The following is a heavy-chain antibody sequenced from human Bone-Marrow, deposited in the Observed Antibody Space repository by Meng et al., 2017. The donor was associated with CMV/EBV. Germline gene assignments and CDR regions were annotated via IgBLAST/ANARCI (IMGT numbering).Heavy chain of an antibody. V-gene: IGHV3-30*02. Sequence: GESLKISCAASGFTFSSYGMHWVRQAPGKGLEWVAFIRYDGSNKYYADSVKGRFTISRDNSKNTLYLQMSSLRAEDTAVYYCAKDAVPAGRGVLDYWGQGTLVTVSS. D-gene: IGHD2-2*01. CDR3: AKDAVPAGRGVLDY. J-gene: IGHJ4*02. CDR2: IRYDGSNK. CDR1: GFTFSSYG.